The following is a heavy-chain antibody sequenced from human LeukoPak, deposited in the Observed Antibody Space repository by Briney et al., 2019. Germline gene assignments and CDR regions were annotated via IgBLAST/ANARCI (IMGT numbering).Heavy chain of an antibody. V-gene: IGHV3-66*02. CDR2: IYSGGST. Sequence: GGSLRLSCAASGFTVSSNYMSWVRQAPGKGLEWVSVIYSGGSTYYADSVKGRFTISRDNSKNTLYLQMNSLRADDTAVYYCARVFAGDYFDYWGQGTLVTVSS. D-gene: IGHD3-3*01. CDR1: GFTVSSNY. CDR3: ARVFAGDYFDY. J-gene: IGHJ4*02.